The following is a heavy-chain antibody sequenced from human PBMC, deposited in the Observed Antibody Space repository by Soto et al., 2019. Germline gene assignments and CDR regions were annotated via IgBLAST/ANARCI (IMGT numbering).Heavy chain of an antibody. D-gene: IGHD6-19*01. CDR3: AQKAGYSSGWYVVDY. Sequence: EVQLLESGGGLVQPGGSLRLSCAASGFTFSSYAMSWVRQAPGKGLEWVSAISGSGGSTYYAESVKGRFTISRDNSKTTLYLQMNRRRAEDTAVYYCAQKAGYSSGWYVVDYWGQGPLVTVSS. J-gene: IGHJ4*02. V-gene: IGHV3-23*01. CDR2: ISGSGGST. CDR1: GFTFSSYA.